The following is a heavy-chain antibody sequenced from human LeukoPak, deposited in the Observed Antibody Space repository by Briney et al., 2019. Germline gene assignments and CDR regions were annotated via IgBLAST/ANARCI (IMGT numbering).Heavy chain of an antibody. D-gene: IGHD6-13*01. CDR2: IYPGDSDT. CDR1: GYSFTSYW. CDR3: ARQLGSSSWYWFDP. V-gene: IGHV5-51*01. J-gene: IGHJ5*02. Sequence: HGESLKISCKGSGYSFTSYWIGWVRQVPGKGLEWMGIIYPGDSDTRYSPSFQGQVTISADKSISTAYLQWSSLKASGTAVYYCARQLGSSSWYWFDPWGQGTLVTVSS.